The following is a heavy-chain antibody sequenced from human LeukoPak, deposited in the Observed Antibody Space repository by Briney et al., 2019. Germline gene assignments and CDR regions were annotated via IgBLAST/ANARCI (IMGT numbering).Heavy chain of an antibody. Sequence: SETLSLTCTVSGGSISSSSYYWGWIRQPPGKGLEWIGSIYYSGSTYYNPSLKSRVTISVDTSKNQFSLKLSSVTAADTAVYYCARLFRSCTSTSCYLLGAFDIWGQGTVVTVSS. CDR3: ARLFRSCTSTSCYLLGAFDI. CDR1: GGSISSSSYY. CDR2: IYYSGST. J-gene: IGHJ3*02. D-gene: IGHD2-2*01. V-gene: IGHV4-39*01.